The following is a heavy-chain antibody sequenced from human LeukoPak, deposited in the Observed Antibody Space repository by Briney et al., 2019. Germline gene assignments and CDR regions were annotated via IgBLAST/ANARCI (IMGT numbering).Heavy chain of an antibody. CDR3: ARAPSFPLKQRLVSSYMDV. J-gene: IGHJ6*03. CDR1: GFTFSDHY. V-gene: IGHV3-72*01. Sequence: GGSLRLSCAASGFTFSDHYMDWVRQAPGKGLEWVGRTRNKANSYTTEYAASVKGRFTISRDDSKNSLYLQMNSLKTEDTAVYYCARAPSFPLKQRLVSSYMDVWGKGTTVTVSS. D-gene: IGHD6-13*01. CDR2: TRNKANSYTT.